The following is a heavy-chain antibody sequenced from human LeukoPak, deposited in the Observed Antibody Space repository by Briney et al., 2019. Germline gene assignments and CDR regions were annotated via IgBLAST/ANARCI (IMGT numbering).Heavy chain of an antibody. V-gene: IGHV4-4*07. D-gene: IGHD6-6*01. J-gene: IGHJ4*02. Sequence: SETLSLTCTVSGGSISSYYWSWIRQPAGKGLEWNGRIYTSGSTNYNPSLKSRVTMSVDTSKNQFSLKLSSVTAADTAVYYCARDSGYSSSSLAYYFDYWGQGTLVTVSS. CDR1: GGSISSYY. CDR3: ARDSGYSSSSLAYYFDY. CDR2: IYTSGST.